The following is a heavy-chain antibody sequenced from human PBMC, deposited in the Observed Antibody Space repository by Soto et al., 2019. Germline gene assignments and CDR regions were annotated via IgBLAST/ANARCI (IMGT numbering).Heavy chain of an antibody. Sequence: QTRSLPSAISGYSVSSSTAAWNWIRSSPSRGLEWLGRTYYRSNWRHDYAVSVKSRITVNPDTSKNHFSLQLNSVTPDDTAVYYCARGVAGSGFDLWGQGTLVTVSS. J-gene: IGHJ4*02. V-gene: IGHV6-1*01. CDR2: TYYRSNWRH. D-gene: IGHD6-19*01. CDR3: ARGVAGSGFDL. CDR1: GYSVSSSTAA.